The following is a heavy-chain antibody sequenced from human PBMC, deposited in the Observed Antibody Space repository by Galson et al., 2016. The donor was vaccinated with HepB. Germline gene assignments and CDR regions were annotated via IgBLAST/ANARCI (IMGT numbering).Heavy chain of an antibody. CDR3: AKRHEYCPPVGCSFDS. V-gene: IGHV3-30*18. CDR1: GFIFRNYG. CDR2: DSMDGGRK. Sequence: SLRLSCAGSGFIFRNYGMHWVRQAPGKGLEWVAADSMDGGRKFYADSVKGRFSVSRDNSNNMLFLQMGSLRPDDTAVYYCAKRHEYCPPVGCSFDSWGQGTMVSVSS. D-gene: IGHD2/OR15-2a*01. J-gene: IGHJ4*02.